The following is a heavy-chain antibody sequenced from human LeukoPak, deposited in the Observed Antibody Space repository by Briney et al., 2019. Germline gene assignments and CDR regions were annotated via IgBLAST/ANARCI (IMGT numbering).Heavy chain of an antibody. CDR3: ASGSYYLDY. V-gene: IGHV3-23*01. CDR2: ISGSGGT. Sequence: PGGSLRLSCAASGFTFSSYAMSWVRQSPGKGLEWVSAISGSGGTYYADSVKGRFTISRDNSKYTLYLQMNSLRDEDTAVYYCASGSYYLDYWGQGTLVTVSS. D-gene: IGHD1-26*01. CDR1: GFTFSSYA. J-gene: IGHJ4*02.